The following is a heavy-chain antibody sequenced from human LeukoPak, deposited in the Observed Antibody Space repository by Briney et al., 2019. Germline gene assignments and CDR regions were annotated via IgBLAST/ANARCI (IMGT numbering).Heavy chain of an antibody. CDR1: GFTFHYYA. D-gene: IGHD6-13*01. CDR2: ISEDGSRT. V-gene: IGHV3-43*02. CDR3: AKGDSSTWYPRDP. Sequence: GGSLRLSCAGSGFTFHYYAMDWVRQAPGKGLEWDSIISEDGSRTFYIDSVRGRFTISRDNSKGSLYLQMNSLRTEDTALYYCAKGDSSTWYPRDPWGQGTLVTVSS. J-gene: IGHJ5*02.